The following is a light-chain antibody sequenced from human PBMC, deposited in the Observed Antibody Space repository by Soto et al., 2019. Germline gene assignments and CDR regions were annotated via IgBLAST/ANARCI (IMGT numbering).Light chain of an antibody. CDR2: GTS. Sequence: EIVLTQSPGTLSVSPGERATLSCRASQTISSNYLAWYQQKPGQAPSLLIYGTSSRATGIPDRFSRSGSGTHFTLTISSLDPEDSAIYYCQQYGSWTFGQGTKVEIK. J-gene: IGKJ1*01. V-gene: IGKV3-20*01. CDR3: QQYGSWT. CDR1: QTISSNY.